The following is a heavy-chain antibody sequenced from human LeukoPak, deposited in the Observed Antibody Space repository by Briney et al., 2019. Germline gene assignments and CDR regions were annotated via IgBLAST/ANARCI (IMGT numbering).Heavy chain of an antibody. CDR1: GGSISSHY. J-gene: IGHJ3*02. D-gene: IGHD3-22*01. V-gene: IGHV4-59*11. CDR3: AREGYYDSSGYFLLPPGDAFDI. CDR2: IYYSGST. Sequence: SETLSLTCTVSGGSISSHYWSWIRQPPGKGLGWIGYIYYSGSTNYNPSLKSRVTISVDTSKNQFSLKLSSVTAADTAVYYCAREGYYDSSGYFLLPPGDAFDIWGQGTMVTVSS.